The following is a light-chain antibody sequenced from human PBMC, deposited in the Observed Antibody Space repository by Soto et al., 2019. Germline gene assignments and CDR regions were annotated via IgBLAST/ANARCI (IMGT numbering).Light chain of an antibody. CDR3: QQYLSYPIT. CDR1: QSISSW. V-gene: IGKV1-5*03. J-gene: IGKJ5*01. CDR2: KAS. Sequence: DLPMTQSPSTLSASVGDRVTITCRASQSISSWLAWYQQKAGNAPKSLIYKASSLESGVPSRFSGSGSGTEFTLTISSLQPDDFATYYCQQYLSYPITFGQGTRLEIK.